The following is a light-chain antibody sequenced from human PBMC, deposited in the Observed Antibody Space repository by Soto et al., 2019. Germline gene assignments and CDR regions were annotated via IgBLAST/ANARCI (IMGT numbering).Light chain of an antibody. Sequence: EIVLTQSPATLSLSPGEIATLSCRASQSVSSYLAWYQQKPGQAPRLHIYDSFNRATGIPARFSGSGSGAYFTLTISSLEPEDFAVYYCQQGSSWTTFGPGTKVDI. CDR3: QQGSSWTT. CDR2: DSF. CDR1: QSVSSY. J-gene: IGKJ3*01. V-gene: IGKV3-11*01.